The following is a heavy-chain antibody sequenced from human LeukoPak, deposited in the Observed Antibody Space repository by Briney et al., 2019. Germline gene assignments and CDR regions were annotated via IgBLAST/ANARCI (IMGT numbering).Heavy chain of an antibody. Sequence: ASVKVSCKASGYTFTSYAMHWVRQAPGQRLEWMGWINAGNGNTKYSQKFQGRVTMTRDTSISTAYMELSRLRSDDTAVYYCARDPSVVPAAIIDWGQGTLVTVSS. D-gene: IGHD2-2*01. CDR1: GYTFTSYA. J-gene: IGHJ4*02. V-gene: IGHV1-3*01. CDR3: ARDPSVVPAAIID. CDR2: INAGNGNT.